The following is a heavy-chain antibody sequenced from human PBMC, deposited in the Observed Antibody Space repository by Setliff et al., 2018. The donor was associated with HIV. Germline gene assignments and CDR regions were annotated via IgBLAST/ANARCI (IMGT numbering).Heavy chain of an antibody. D-gene: IGHD6-19*01. V-gene: IGHV3-33*06. CDR3: AKKTRGIAVAGTGDYYYYYRDV. CDR1: GFTFNNYG. CDR2: IWYDGSNK. J-gene: IGHJ6*03. Sequence: GSLRLSCAASGFTFNNYGMHWVRQAPGTGLDWVAVIWYDGSNKYYADSVKGRFTICRDDSDNTLYLQMKSLRAEDTAVYYCAKKTRGIAVAGTGDYYYYYRDVWGKGTTVTVSS.